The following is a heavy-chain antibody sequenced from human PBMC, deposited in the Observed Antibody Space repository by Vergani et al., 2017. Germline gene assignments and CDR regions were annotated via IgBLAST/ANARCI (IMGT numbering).Heavy chain of an antibody. CDR3: ARDRGPIATIDY. Sequence: QVQLQESGPGLVKPSETLSLTCTVSGGSISSYYWSWIRQPPGKGLEWIGYIYYSGSTNYNPSLKSRVTISLDTSKNQFSLKLSSVTAADTAVYYCARDRGPIATIDYWGQGTLVTVSS. CDR1: GGSISSYY. V-gene: IGHV4-59*01. D-gene: IGHD3-10*01. CDR2: IYYSGST. J-gene: IGHJ4*02.